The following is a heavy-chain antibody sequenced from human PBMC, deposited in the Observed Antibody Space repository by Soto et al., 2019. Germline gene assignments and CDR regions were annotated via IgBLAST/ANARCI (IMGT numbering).Heavy chain of an antibody. V-gene: IGHV3-33*01. J-gene: IGHJ4*02. Sequence: GGSLRLSCAPSGFTFSNYGMHWVRQTPGRGLEWVAVIWSDGSRTVYEDSVKGRFTISRDNSENTLFLQMNSLRAEDTGVYYCARDDDFQANAFDYWGQGTLVTVSS. CDR1: GFTFSNYG. CDR2: IWSDGSRT. D-gene: IGHD2-21*02. CDR3: ARDDDFQANAFDY.